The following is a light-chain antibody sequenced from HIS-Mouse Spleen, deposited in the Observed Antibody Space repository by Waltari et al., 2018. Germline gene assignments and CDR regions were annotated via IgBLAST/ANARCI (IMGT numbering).Light chain of an antibody. V-gene: IGLV2-23*01. Sequence: QSALTQPASVSGSPGQSITISCTGTSSDVGSYNLVSWYQQHPGKAPKLRIYEGSKRHSGFSNRFSASKSGNTASLTISGLQAEDEADYYCCSYAGSSTWVFGGGTKLTVL. CDR1: SSDVGSYNL. CDR2: EGS. CDR3: CSYAGSSTWV. J-gene: IGLJ3*02.